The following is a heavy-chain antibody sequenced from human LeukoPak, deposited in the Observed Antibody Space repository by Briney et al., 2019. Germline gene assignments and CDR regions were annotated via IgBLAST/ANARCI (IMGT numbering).Heavy chain of an antibody. J-gene: IGHJ6*03. CDR1: GGPIFRYY. Sequence: SETLSLTCTVSGGPIFRYYWSWIRQTAEKGLEWIGRLYPGVGTDYNPSLKSRVTMSVDTSKKQFALKLSAVTAADTAVYYCARLKFYDSTGYSPGHYMDVWGKGTTVTVSS. CDR2: LYPGVGT. V-gene: IGHV4-4*07. CDR3: ARLKFYDSTGYSPGHYMDV. D-gene: IGHD3-22*01.